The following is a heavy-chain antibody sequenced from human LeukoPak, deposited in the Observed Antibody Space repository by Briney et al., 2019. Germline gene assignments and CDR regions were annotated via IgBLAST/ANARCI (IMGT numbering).Heavy chain of an antibody. J-gene: IGHJ4*02. V-gene: IGHV4-34*01. CDR3: ARFRYSGYDSDY. Sequence: PSETLSLTCTVSGGSISGYYWSWIRQPPGKGLEWIGEINHSGSTNYNPSLKSRVTISVDTSKNQFSLKLSSVTAADTAVYYCARFRYSGYDSDYWGQGTLVTVSS. CDR1: GGSISGYY. D-gene: IGHD5-12*01. CDR2: INHSGST.